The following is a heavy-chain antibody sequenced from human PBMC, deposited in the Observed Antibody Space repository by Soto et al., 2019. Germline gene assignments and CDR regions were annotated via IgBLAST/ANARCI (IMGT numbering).Heavy chain of an antibody. J-gene: IGHJ4*02. V-gene: IGHV3-33*01. CDR3: VREEQQLEQRMDY. D-gene: IGHD6-13*01. CDR1: GFTFSSYG. Sequence: VQLVESGGGVVQPGRSLRLSCAASGFTFSSYGMHWVRQAPGKGLEWVAVIWYDGSNKNYADSVKGRFTISRDNSKNTLYLQMNSLRAEDTAVYFCVREEQQLEQRMDYWGQGTLVTVSS. CDR2: IWYDGSNK.